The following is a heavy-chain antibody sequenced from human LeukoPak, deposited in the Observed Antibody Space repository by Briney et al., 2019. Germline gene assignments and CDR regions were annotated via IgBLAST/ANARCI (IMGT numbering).Heavy chain of an antibody. CDR1: GYTFTSYY. CDR3: AREGVAVAGDY. CDR2: INPIGGST. J-gene: IGHJ4*02. D-gene: IGHD6-19*01. V-gene: IGHV1-46*01. Sequence: ASVKVSCKASGYTFTSYYMHWVRQAPGQGLEWMGIINPIGGSTSYAQKFQGRFTITRDTSMSTVYMELSSLRSEDTAVYYCAREGVAVAGDYWGQGTLVTVSS.